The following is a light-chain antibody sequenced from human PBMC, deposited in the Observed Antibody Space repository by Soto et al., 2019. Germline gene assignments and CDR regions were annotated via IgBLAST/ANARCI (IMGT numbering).Light chain of an antibody. J-gene: IGLJ1*01. CDR3: SSYTNSSTLYV. CDR2: DVS. V-gene: IGLV2-14*01. CDR1: SSDVGGYNY. Sequence: QYVLTQPASVSGSPGQSITISCSGTSSDVGGYNYVSWYQQHPRKAPKLMIYDVSTRPSGVSNRFSGSKSGNTASLPISGLQAQDEVDYYCSSYTNSSTLYVFGTGTKVTVL.